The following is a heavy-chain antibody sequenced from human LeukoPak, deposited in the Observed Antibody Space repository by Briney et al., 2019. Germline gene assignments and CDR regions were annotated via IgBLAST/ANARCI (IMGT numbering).Heavy chain of an antibody. CDR1: GFTFSNYA. D-gene: IGHD2-2*01. J-gene: IGHJ4*02. V-gene: IGHV3-7*01. CDR2: IKQDGSEK. CDR3: ARVEASVVPLWAPDY. Sequence: GGSLRLSCVASGFTFSNYAMSWVRQAPGKGLEWVANIKQDGSEKYYVDSVKGRFTISRDNAKNSLYLQMNSLRAEDTAVYYCARVEASVVPLWAPDYWGQGTLVTVSS.